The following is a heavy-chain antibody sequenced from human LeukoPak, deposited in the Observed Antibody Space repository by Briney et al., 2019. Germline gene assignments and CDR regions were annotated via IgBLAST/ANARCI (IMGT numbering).Heavy chain of an antibody. CDR3: AKDFTPDGIWDIDY. D-gene: IGHD1-20*01. Sequence: GGSLRLSCVASGFTFSKYTMSWVRQAPGKGLEWVSGIYGGGSGSTFYAESVKGRFTISRDNSKNTLYLQMNSLRDEDTAIYYCAKDFTPDGIWDIDYWGRGTLITVSS. CDR2: IYGGGSGST. V-gene: IGHV3-23*01. CDR1: GFTFSKYT. J-gene: IGHJ4*02.